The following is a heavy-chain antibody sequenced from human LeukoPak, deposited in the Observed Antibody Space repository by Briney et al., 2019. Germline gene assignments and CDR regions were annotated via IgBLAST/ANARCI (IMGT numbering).Heavy chain of an antibody. CDR2: IYSGGST. CDR1: GFTVSSSY. CDR3: ARDWVGAWGMDV. Sequence: PGGSLRLSCAASGFTVSSSYMSWVRQAPGKGLEWVSVIYSGGSTYYADPVKGRFTISRDNSKNTLYLQMNSLRAEDTAVYYCARDWVGAWGMDVWGKGTTVTVSS. J-gene: IGHJ6*03. D-gene: IGHD1-26*01. V-gene: IGHV3-53*01.